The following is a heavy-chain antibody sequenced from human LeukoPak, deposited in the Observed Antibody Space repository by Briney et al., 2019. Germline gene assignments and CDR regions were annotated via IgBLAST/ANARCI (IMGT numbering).Heavy chain of an antibody. J-gene: IGHJ4*02. CDR2: IYHSGST. D-gene: IGHD3-10*01. V-gene: IGHV4-38-2*02. CDR3: ARVRGTLVEPHPGY. Sequence: SETLSLTCTVSGYSISSGYYWGWIRQPPGKGLEWIGSIYHSGSTYYNPSLKSRVTISVDTSKNQFSLKLSSVTAADTAVYYCARVRGTLVEPHPGYWGQGTLVTVSS. CDR1: GYSISSGYY.